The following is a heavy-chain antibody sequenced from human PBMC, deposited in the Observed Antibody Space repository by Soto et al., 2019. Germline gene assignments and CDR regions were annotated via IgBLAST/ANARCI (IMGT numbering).Heavy chain of an antibody. J-gene: IGHJ4*02. CDR2: ISAYNGNT. CDR1: GYTFTSYG. V-gene: IGHV1-18*01. D-gene: IGHD3-22*01. Sequence: SVKVSCKVSGYTFTSYGISWVRQAPGQGLEWMGLISAYNGNTNYAQKFQVRVTMTTDTSTSTAYMELRSLRSDDTAVYYCAREVYYYDSSGSPAGYWGQGTLVTVSS. CDR3: AREVYYYDSSGSPAGY.